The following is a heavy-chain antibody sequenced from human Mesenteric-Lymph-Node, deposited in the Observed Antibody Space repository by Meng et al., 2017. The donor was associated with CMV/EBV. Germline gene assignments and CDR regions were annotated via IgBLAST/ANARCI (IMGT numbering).Heavy chain of an antibody. CDR1: GFTFSSYS. J-gene: IGHJ5*02. V-gene: IGHV3-21*01. CDR3: APMGLDP. CDR2: ISSSSSYI. D-gene: IGHD3-16*01. Sequence: GESLKISCAASGFTFSSYSMNWVRQAPGKGLEWVSSISSSSSYIYYADSVKGRFTISRDNSKNTLYLQMNSLRAEDTAVYYCAPMGLDPWGQGTLVTVSS.